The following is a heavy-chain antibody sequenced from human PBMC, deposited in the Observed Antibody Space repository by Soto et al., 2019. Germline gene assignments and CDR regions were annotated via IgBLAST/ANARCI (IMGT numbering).Heavy chain of an antibody. CDR2: IIPSFGTA. Sequence: QVQLVQSGAEVKKPGSSVKVSCKASGGTFSSYAISWVRQAPGQGLEWMGGIIPSFGTANYAQKFQGRVTITADESTSTAYMELSRLRSEDTAVYYCARDGISARVSVLGDGMDVWGQGTTVTVSS. D-gene: IGHD6-6*01. CDR1: GGTFSSYA. CDR3: ARDGISARVSVLGDGMDV. V-gene: IGHV1-69*01. J-gene: IGHJ6*02.